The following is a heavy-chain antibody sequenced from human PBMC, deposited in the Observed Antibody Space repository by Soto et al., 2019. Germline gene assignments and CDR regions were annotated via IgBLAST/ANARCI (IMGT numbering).Heavy chain of an antibody. Sequence: QVQLQESGPGLVKPSETLSLICTVSGDSISSTSHYWSWIRQPPGKGPEWLGYLYESGTTNYNLSLKSRVTKSVDTSKNQVSLKLRSVTAADTAVYYCARTRRFGVGAWYDPWGQGTLVTVSS. CDR2: LYESGTT. V-gene: IGHV4-61*01. CDR3: ARTRRFGVGAWYDP. CDR1: GDSISSTSHY. J-gene: IGHJ5*02. D-gene: IGHD3-3*01.